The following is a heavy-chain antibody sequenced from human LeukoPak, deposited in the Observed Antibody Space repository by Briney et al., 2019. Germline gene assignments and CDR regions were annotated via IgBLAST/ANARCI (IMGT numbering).Heavy chain of an antibody. Sequence: GGSLRLSCAASGFTVSSNHMIWVRRAPGKGPEWVSVLYSGGSTYYADSVKGRFTISRDNSENTLYLQMNSLRPEDTAVYHCAAGQTLWNYFDFWGQGTLVTVSS. V-gene: IGHV3-66*02. CDR3: AAGQTLWNYFDF. CDR1: GFTVSSNH. D-gene: IGHD3-10*01. CDR2: LYSGGST. J-gene: IGHJ4*02.